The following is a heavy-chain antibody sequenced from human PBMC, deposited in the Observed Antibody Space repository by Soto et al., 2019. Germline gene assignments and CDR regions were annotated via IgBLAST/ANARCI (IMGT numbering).Heavy chain of an antibody. CDR2: IYTETSGGST. Sequence: GGSLRLSCDASGVNVSSNFMTWVRQAPGKGLEWVSAIYTETSGGSTFYADSVRGRFTISRDNSKNTLYLQMNSLRAEDTAVYYCARDPLVSLITIFGVDYFDYWGQGTLVTVSS. CDR3: ARDPLVSLITIFGVDYFDY. J-gene: IGHJ4*02. D-gene: IGHD3-3*01. V-gene: IGHV3-53*05. CDR1: GVNVSSNF.